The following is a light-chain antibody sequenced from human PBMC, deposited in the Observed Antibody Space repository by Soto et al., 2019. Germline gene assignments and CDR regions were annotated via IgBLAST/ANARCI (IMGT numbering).Light chain of an antibody. CDR3: CSYAGSSTFVV. Sequence: QSALTQPASVSGSPGQSITISCTETSSDVGSYNLVSWYQQHPGKGPKLMIYEDNKRPSGVSNRFSGSKSGNTASLTISGLQAEDEADYYCCSYAGSSTFVVFGGGTKLTVL. V-gene: IGLV2-23*02. CDR2: EDN. CDR1: SSDVGSYNL. J-gene: IGLJ2*01.